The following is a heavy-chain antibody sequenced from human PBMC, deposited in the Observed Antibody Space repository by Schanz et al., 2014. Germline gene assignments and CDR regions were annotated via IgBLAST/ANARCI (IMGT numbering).Heavy chain of an antibody. CDR2: MHHSEGR. D-gene: IGHD2-15*01. Sequence: QVQLQESGPGLVKPSGTLSLTCTVSGASISSVYWWSWVRQSPGTGLEWIGEMHHSEGRNYNPSQKSGFPTFIDEHKNHFLWEHNAVPAADTAVYYCVRNGDCRGGIRCDKGYFDSWGQGILVTVSS. CDR1: GASISSVYW. J-gene: IGHJ4*02. V-gene: IGHV4-4*02. CDR3: VRNGDCRGGIRCDKGYFDS.